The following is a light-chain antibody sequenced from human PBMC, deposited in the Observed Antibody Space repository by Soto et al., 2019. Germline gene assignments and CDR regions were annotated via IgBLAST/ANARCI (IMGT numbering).Light chain of an antibody. V-gene: IGKV3-20*01. CDR3: QQNGSSPIT. J-gene: IGKJ5*01. CDR1: QSVSSSY. CDR2: GAS. Sequence: EIVLTQSPGTLSLSPGERATLSCRASQSVSSSYLAWYQQKPGQAPRLLIYGASSRATGIPDRFSGSGSGTDFTLTISRQEPEDFAVYYCQQNGSSPITFGQGTRLEIK.